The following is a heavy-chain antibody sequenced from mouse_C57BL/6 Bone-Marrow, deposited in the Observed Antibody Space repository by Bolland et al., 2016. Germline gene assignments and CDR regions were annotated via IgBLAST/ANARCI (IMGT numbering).Heavy chain of an antibody. Sequence: RDGSTKYNEKFKGKATLTADKSSSTAYMQLNSLTSEDSAVYFCARRGWFAWFAYWGQGTL. CDR2: RDGST. V-gene: IGHV1-78*01. CDR3: ARRGWFAWFAY. D-gene: IGHD2-3*01. J-gene: IGHJ3*01.